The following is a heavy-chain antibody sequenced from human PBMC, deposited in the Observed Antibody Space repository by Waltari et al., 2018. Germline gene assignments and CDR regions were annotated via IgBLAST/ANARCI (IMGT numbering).Heavy chain of an antibody. V-gene: IGHV4-34*01. CDR2: INHSGST. CDR3: ARGRGHTYYDFWSGYPFDY. D-gene: IGHD3-3*01. CDR1: GGSFSGYY. J-gene: IGHJ4*02. Sequence: QVQLQQWGAGLLKPSETLSLTCAVYGGSFSGYYWSWIRQPPGQGLEWIGEINHSGSTNYNPSLKSRVTISVDTSKNQFSLKLSSVTAADTAVYYCARGRGHTYYDFWSGYPFDYWGQGTLVTVSS.